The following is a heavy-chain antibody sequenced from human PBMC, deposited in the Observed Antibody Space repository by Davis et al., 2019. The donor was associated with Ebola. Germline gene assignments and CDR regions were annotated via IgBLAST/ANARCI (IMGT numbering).Heavy chain of an antibody. J-gene: IGHJ4*02. CDR2: ISFNSGST. V-gene: IGHV1-2*02. CDR1: GYSFTDYG. D-gene: IGHD1-26*01. Sequence: ASVPVSCKTSGYSFTDYGISWVRQAPGQGPAWMGWISFNSGSTKYSHKFQGRVSMTRDTSINTAHMELSGLRSDDTAVYYCASDGSGPHTGFDYWGQGTLVTVSS. CDR3: ASDGSGPHTGFDY.